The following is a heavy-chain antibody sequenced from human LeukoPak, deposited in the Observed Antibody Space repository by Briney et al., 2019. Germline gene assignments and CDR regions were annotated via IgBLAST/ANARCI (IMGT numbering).Heavy chain of an antibody. CDR1: GYTFPSYG. V-gene: IGHV1-18*01. CDR3: ARDRWWSSAVTTLGDI. CDR2: VSAYNGNT. Sequence: VASVKVSCKASGYTFPSYGISWVRLDPAHRREGMGWVSAYNGNTNYAQKLQGSLTMTTDTSTSTAYMELRSLRSDDTAVYYCARDRWWSSAVTTLGDIWGQGRMVTVCS. D-gene: IGHD4-17*01. J-gene: IGHJ3*02.